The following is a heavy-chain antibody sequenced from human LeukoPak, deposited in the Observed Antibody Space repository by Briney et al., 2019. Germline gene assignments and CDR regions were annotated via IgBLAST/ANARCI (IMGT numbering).Heavy chain of an antibody. CDR3: ARDPWGIASSRLFDY. Sequence: PGGSLRLSCAASGFTLDDYGMSWVRQAPGKGLEWVSGINWNGGSTGYVDSVKGRFTISRDNAKNSLFLHMNSLRVEDTALYYCARDPWGIASSRLFDYWGQGTLVTVSS. CDR2: INWNGGST. D-gene: IGHD6-13*01. CDR1: GFTLDDYG. V-gene: IGHV3-20*04. J-gene: IGHJ4*02.